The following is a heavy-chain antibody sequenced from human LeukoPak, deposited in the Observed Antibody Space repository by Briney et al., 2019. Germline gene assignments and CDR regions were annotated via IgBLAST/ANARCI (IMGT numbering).Heavy chain of an antibody. V-gene: IGHV2-5*02. CDR1: GFSFSTSGVG. CDR2: IYWDDDE. J-gene: IGHJ5*02. D-gene: IGHD3-22*01. Sequence: SGPTLVNPTQTLTLTCTFSGFSFSTSGVGVGWIRQPPGKALEWLALIYWDDDEQYSPSLKARLTITKDTSKNQVVLTMTNMDPVDTATYYCAHRRNDSSRYNWFDPWGQGTLVTVSS. CDR3: AHRRNDSSRYNWFDP.